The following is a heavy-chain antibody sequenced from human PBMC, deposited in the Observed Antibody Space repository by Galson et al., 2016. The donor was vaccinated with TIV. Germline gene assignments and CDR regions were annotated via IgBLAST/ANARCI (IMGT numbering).Heavy chain of an antibody. D-gene: IGHD5-12*01. V-gene: IGHV4-39*07. CDR3: ARFRVANLAEGFDI. J-gene: IGHJ3*02. CDR1: GASVSSGYYY. Sequence: ETLSLTCTVSGASVSSGYYYWGWIRQAPGMGLEWIGTVYYSGSAYYSPSLKNRVTISVEKSNNQLSLILTSVTTADTAVFYCARFRVANLAEGFDIWGQGTMVSVSS. CDR2: VYYSGSA.